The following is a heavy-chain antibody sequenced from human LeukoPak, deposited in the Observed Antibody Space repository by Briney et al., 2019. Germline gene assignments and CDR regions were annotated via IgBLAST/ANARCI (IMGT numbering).Heavy chain of an antibody. CDR1: GYTFTSYA. D-gene: IGHD3-9*01. Sequence: ASVKVSCKAPGYTFTSYAMHWVRQAPGQRLEWMGWINAGNGNTKYSQKFQGRVTITRDTSASTAYMELSSLRSEDTAVYYCARVSFDYDILTGYSPWGQGTLVTVSS. J-gene: IGHJ5*02. CDR2: INAGNGNT. V-gene: IGHV1-3*01. CDR3: ARVSFDYDILTGYSP.